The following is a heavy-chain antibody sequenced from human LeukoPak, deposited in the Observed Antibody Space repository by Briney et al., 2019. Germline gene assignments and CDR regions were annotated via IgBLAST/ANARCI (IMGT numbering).Heavy chain of an antibody. CDR2: LSGRGSNT. CDR1: GFNFTNYA. CDR3: AKDSRGGPDYLAAAGYYYGMDV. J-gene: IGHJ6*02. D-gene: IGHD6-13*01. Sequence: GGSLRLSCAASGFNFTNYAMSWVRQAPAKGLEWVSALSGRGSNTYYADSVKGRFTISGDNSKNTLYLQMNSLRAEDTAVYYCAKDSRGGPDYLAAAGYYYGMDVWGQGTTVTVSS. V-gene: IGHV3-23*01.